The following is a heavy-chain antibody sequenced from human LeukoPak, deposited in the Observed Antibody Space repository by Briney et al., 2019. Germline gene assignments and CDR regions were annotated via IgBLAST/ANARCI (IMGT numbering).Heavy chain of an antibody. CDR2: MNIDGSEK. CDR1: GFTFSSYW. J-gene: IGHJ4*02. CDR3: ARDPVEWELLLDY. D-gene: IGHD1-26*01. V-gene: IGHV3-7*01. Sequence: AGGSLRLSCAASGFTFSSYWMGWVRQAPGKRLEWVASMNIDGSEKYYADSAKGRFTISRDNARNSVHLQMNSLRVEDTAVYYCARDPVEWELLLDYWGQGTLVTVSS.